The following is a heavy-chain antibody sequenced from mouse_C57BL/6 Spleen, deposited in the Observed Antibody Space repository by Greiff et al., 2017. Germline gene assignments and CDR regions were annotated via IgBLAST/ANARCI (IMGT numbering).Heavy chain of an antibody. D-gene: IGHD1-1*01. CDR2: INPNNGGT. Sequence: VQLKESGPELVKPGASVKMSCKASGYTFTDYNMHWVKQSHGKSLEWIGYINPNNGGTSYNQKFKGKATLTVNKSSSTAYMELRSLTSEDSAVYYCARWSSYRYFDVWGTGTTVTVSS. V-gene: IGHV1-22*01. J-gene: IGHJ1*03. CDR1: GYTFTDYN. CDR3: ARWSSYRYFDV.